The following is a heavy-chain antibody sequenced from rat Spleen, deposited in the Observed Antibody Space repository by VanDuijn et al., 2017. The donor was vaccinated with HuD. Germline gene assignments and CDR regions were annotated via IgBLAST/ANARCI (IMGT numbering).Heavy chain of an antibody. CDR2: INTGGSNT. J-gene: IGHJ2*01. V-gene: IGHV5S13*01. D-gene: IGHD1-12*02. CDR1: GFTFSNYG. Sequence: EVQLVESGGGLVQPGRSLKLSCAASGFTFSNYGMAWVRQTPTKGLEWVASINTGGSNTYYRDSVKGRFTISRDNAKSTLSLQMDSLKSEDTATYYCAMGSHYHDVPYYYEYWGQGVMVTVSS. CDR3: AMGSHYHDVPYYYEY.